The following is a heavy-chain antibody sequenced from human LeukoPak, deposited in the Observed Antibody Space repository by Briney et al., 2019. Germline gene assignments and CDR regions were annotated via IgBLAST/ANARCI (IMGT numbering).Heavy chain of an antibody. V-gene: IGHV3-43*01. Sequence: GGSLRLSCAASGFTFDDYTMHWVRHAPGKGLEWVSLISWDGGSTYYADSVKGRFTISRDNSKNTLYLQMNSLRVEDTAVYYCATMGGIRFLEWLFHDKDYWGQGTLVTVSS. CDR3: ATMGGIRFLEWLFHDKDY. CDR1: GFTFDDYT. D-gene: IGHD3-3*01. CDR2: ISWDGGST. J-gene: IGHJ4*02.